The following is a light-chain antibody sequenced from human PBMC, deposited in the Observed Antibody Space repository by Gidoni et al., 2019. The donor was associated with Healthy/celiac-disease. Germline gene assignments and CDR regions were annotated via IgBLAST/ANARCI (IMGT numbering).Light chain of an antibody. CDR3: QQYNSYSWT. CDR2: KAS. Sequence: DLQMTQPPSTLSASVGDRVTITCRASQSISSWLAWYQQKPGNAPKLLIYKASSLESGVPSRFSGSGSGTEFTLTISSLQPDDFATYYCQQYNSYSWTFGQGTKVEIK. CDR1: QSISSW. J-gene: IGKJ1*01. V-gene: IGKV1-5*03.